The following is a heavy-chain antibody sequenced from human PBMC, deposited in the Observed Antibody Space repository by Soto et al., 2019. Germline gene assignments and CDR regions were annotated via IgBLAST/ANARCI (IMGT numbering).Heavy chain of an antibody. V-gene: IGHV1-3*01. CDR2: INSGNGAT. J-gene: IGHJ4*02. CDR1: GYTFSNYA. D-gene: IGHD1-26*01. CDR3: ARSLGASTFAL. Sequence: QVQLVQSGAEVQRPGASVKLSCKASGYTFSNYAIHWIRQAPGQRPEWMGWINSGNGATKYSEIFQGRATLTRDTSASTSYMEVASLTSEDTAVYYCARSLGASTFALWGQGTLVTVSS.